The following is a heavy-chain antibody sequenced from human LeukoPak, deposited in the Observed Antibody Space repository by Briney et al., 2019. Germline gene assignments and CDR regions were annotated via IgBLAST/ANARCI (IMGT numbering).Heavy chain of an antibody. CDR2: ISTSRSYI. D-gene: IGHD3-10*01. CDR3: ARDQYYGSVSYETYYYYYYMDV. V-gene: IGHV3-21*01. J-gene: IGHJ6*03. Sequence: GGSLRLSCAASGFTFKRYNMNWVRRAPGKGLEWVSSISTSRSYIYYADSVKGRFTISRDNSKNTLYLQMNSLRAEDTAVYYCARDQYYGSVSYETYYYYYYMDVWGKGTTVTVSS. CDR1: GFTFKRYN.